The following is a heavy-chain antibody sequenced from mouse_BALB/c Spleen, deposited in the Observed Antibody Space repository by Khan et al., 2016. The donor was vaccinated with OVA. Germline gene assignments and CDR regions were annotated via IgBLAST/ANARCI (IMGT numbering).Heavy chain of an antibody. J-gene: IGHJ4*01. Sequence: QVQLKQSGPGLVQPSQSLSITCTVSGFSLTSYGVHWVRQSPGKGLEWLGVIWSGGSTAYNAAFISRLSISKDNSKSQVFFKMNSLQANDTAIYYCARNLYYYGSRNAMDYWGQGTSVTVSS. CDR3: ARNLYYYGSRNAMDY. V-gene: IGHV2-2*02. CDR2: IWSGGST. D-gene: IGHD1-1*01. CDR1: GFSLTSYG.